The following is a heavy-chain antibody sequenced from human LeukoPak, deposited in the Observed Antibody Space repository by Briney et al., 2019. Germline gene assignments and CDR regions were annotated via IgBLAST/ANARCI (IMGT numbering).Heavy chain of an antibody. J-gene: IGHJ4*02. V-gene: IGHV1-69*05. CDR3: AREGYYDSSGYRDY. Sequence: SVKVSCKDSAGNFSSYAISRVRHAPGQGLKWMGGIIPIFGTANYAQKFQGSVRITTDESTSTAYMELSSLRSEDTAVYYCAREGYYDSSGYRDYWGQGTLVTVSS. CDR1: AGNFSSYA. D-gene: IGHD3-22*01. CDR2: IIPIFGTA.